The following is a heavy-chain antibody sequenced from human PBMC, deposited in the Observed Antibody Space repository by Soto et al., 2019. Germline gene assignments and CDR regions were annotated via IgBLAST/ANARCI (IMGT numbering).Heavy chain of an antibody. J-gene: IGHJ4*02. CDR2: INGDGSDT. CDR1: GFTFSNYW. D-gene: IGHD3-22*01. Sequence: PGGSLRLSCAASGFTFSNYWMHWVRQAPGKGLVWVSRINGDGSDTAYADSVKGRFTIFRDNAQNTLYLQMNTLRTEDTAVYFCAREPSSYDSSGYSLNFWGQGTQVTVSS. CDR3: AREPSSYDSSGYSLNF. V-gene: IGHV3-74*01.